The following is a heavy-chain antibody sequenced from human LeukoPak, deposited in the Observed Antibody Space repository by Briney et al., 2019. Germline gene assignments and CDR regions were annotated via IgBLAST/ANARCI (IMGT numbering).Heavy chain of an antibody. CDR3: ARESPASTSRLMDV. CDR2: IYTSEST. D-gene: IGHD2-2*01. J-gene: IGHJ6*03. V-gene: IGHV4-38-2*02. CDR1: GYSISSGYY. Sequence: PSETLSLTCAVSGYSISSGYYWGWIRQPAGKGLEWIGRIYTSESTNYNPSLKSRVTMSVDTSKNQFSLKLSSVTAADTAVYYCARESPASTSRLMDVWGKGTTVTVSS.